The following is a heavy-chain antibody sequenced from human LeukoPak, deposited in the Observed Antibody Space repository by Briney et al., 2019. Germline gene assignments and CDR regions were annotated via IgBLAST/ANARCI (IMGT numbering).Heavy chain of an antibody. V-gene: IGHV3-21*06. D-gene: IGHD4-4*01. J-gene: IGHJ6*02. CDR2: ITSSSSYI. CDR3: ARVSGNSAPYYYYGMDV. CDR1: GFTFSSYS. Sequence: GGSLRLSCAASGFTFSSYSMDWVRQAPGKGLEWVSSITSSSSYIYYADSVKGRFTISRDNAKNSLYLQMNNLSIEDTAVYYCARVSGNSAPYYYYGMDVWGQGTTVTVSS.